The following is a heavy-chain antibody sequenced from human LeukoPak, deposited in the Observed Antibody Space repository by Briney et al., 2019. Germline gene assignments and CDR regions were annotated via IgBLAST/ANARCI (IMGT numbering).Heavy chain of an antibody. J-gene: IGHJ4*02. CDR2: VSEDGSKK. CDR3: ARAGDRGTVDF. Sequence: GGSLRLSCAASGFTFSSYWMSWVRQAPGKGLEWVANVSEDGSKKYHVDSMKGRFTISRDNAKNSLYLQVNSLRAEDTAVYYCARAGDRGTVDFWGQGTLVTVSS. D-gene: IGHD7-27*01. V-gene: IGHV3-7*01. CDR1: GFTFSSYW.